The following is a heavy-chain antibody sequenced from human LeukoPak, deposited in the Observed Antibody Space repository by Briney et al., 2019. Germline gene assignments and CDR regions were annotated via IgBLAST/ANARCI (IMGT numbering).Heavy chain of an antibody. CDR3: AKDRSTYCSGGSCYIHFDY. CDR2: ISGSGGST. CDR1: GFSFSSYW. D-gene: IGHD2-15*01. Sequence: GGSLRLSCAASGFSFSSYWMSWVRQAPGKGLEWVSAISGSGGSTYYADSVKGRFTISRDNSKNTLYLQMNSLRAEDTAVYYCAKDRSTYCSGGSCYIHFDYWGQGTLVTVSS. V-gene: IGHV3-23*01. J-gene: IGHJ4*02.